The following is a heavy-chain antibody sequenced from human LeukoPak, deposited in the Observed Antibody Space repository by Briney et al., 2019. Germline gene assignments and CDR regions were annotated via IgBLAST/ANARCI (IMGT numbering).Heavy chain of an antibody. J-gene: IGHJ4*02. CDR1: GHSIISDYY. CDR2: IYHSGST. D-gene: IGHD6-19*01. CDR3: ARHIPGIAVAGTVDY. Sequence: SETLSLTCIVSGHSIISDYYWGWIRQPPGKGLEWIGSIYHSGSTYYNPSLKSQVTISVDTSKTQFSLRLSSVTAADTAVYYCARHIPGIAVAGTVDYWGQGTLVTVSS. V-gene: IGHV4-38-2*02.